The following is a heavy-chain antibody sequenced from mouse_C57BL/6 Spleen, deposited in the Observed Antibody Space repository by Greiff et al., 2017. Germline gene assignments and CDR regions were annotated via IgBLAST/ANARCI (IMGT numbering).Heavy chain of an antibody. V-gene: IGHV1-64*01. J-gene: IGHJ1*03. Sequence: VQLQQPGAELVKPGASVKLSCKASGYTFTSYWMHWVKQRPGQGLEWIGMIHPNSGSTNYNEKFKSKATLTVDKSSSTAYMQRSSLTSEDSAVYDCAYYYSSSYWYFDVWGTGTTVTVSS. CDR1: GYTFTSYW. CDR3: AYYYSSSYWYFDV. CDR2: IHPNSGST. D-gene: IGHD1-1*01.